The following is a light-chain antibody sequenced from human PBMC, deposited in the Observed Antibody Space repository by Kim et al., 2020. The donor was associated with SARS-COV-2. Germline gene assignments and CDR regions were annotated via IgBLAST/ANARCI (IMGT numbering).Light chain of an antibody. V-gene: IGKV3-20*01. CDR1: QRVANNY. J-gene: IGKJ2*03. Sequence: SPGERATLSCRASQRVANNYLAWYQQKPGQAPRRLIYGALSRPSGIPDRFSGSGSGTDFTLTISRVEPEDSAVYYCQQYGRSPPGFGQGTKLEI. CDR3: QQYGRSPPG. CDR2: GAL.